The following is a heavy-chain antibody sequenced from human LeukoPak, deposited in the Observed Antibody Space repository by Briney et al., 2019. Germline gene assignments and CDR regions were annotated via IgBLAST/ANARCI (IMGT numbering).Heavy chain of an antibody. J-gene: IGHJ6*02. D-gene: IGHD2-15*01. CDR2: IYYSGST. V-gene: IGHV4-31*03. CDR1: GGSISSSGYY. Sequence: SETLSLTCTVSGGSISSSGYYWSWIRQHPGKGLEWIGYIYYSGSTYYNPSLKSRVTISVDTSKNQFSLKLSSVTAADTAVYYCARGGVGYCSGGSCHYYYYGMDVWGQGTTVTVSS. CDR3: ARGGVGYCSGGSCHYYYYGMDV.